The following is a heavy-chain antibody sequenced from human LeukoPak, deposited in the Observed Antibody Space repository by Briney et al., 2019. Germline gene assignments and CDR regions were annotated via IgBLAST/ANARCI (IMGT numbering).Heavy chain of an antibody. V-gene: IGHV4-30-4*01. D-gene: IGHD6-13*01. CDR3: ARLDSAADGDY. CDR1: GGSISSGDYY. CDR2: IYYSGST. Sequence: PSETLSLTCTVSGGSISSGDYYWSWIRQPPGKGLEWIGYIYYSGSTYYNPSLKSRVTISVDTSTNHFSLRLSFVTAADTAVYYCARLDSAADGDYWGQGTLVTVST. J-gene: IGHJ4*02.